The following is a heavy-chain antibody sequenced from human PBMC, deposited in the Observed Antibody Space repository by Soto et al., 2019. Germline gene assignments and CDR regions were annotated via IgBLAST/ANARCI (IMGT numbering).Heavy chain of an antibody. CDR3: ANYQTTSPVVFDI. V-gene: IGHV1-8*01. J-gene: IGHJ3*02. CDR2: VDPHSDNR. Sequence: ASVKVSCKASGHTFNSWDINWVRQATGQGLEWMGWVDPHSDNRGYAQKFQGRVSLTRDSSISTVYMELSSLRSEDTAVYFCANYQTTSPVVFDIWGQATMVTVSS. D-gene: IGHD2-21*01. CDR1: GHTFNSWD.